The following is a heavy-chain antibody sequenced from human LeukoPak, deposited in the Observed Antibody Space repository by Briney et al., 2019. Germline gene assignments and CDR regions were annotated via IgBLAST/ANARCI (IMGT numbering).Heavy chain of an antibody. Sequence: PGGSLRLSCAASGFTFSSYAMHWVRQAPGKGLEWVAVISYDGSNKYYADSVKGRFTISRDNSKNTLYLQMNSLRAEDTAVYYCARATGHIVVTDYWGQGTLVTVSS. CDR1: GFTFSSYA. J-gene: IGHJ4*02. V-gene: IGHV3-30-3*01. CDR3: ARATGHIVVTDY. CDR2: ISYDGSNK. D-gene: IGHD2-21*01.